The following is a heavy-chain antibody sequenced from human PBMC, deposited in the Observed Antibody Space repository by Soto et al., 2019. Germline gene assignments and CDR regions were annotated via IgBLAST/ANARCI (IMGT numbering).Heavy chain of an antibody. D-gene: IGHD2-15*01. V-gene: IGHV4-4*02. J-gene: IGHJ3*01. CDR3: ASRRRYWF. CDR1: GGPIRFSNL. Sequence: SDALTHSYGVSGGPIRFSNLWSWVRQPPGKGLEWIGEIYHSGSTNYNPSLKSRVTISVDKSKNQFSLKLSSVTAADTAVYYCASRRRYWFWGQGTMVTVS. CDR2: IYHSGST.